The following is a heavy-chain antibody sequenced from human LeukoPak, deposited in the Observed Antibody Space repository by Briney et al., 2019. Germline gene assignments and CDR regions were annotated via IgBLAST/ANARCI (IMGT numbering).Heavy chain of an antibody. D-gene: IGHD2-2*01. CDR2: ISDSDGST. V-gene: IGHV3-23*01. Sequence: PGGSLRLSFVASGFTYNNYAMNWVRQAPGKGREGVCAISDSDGSTKYADSVKGRFTISTDKSKNTLYLQMNSLRAEDTAVYHCAKADCRSINCYVKDVWGKGTTVTVSS. CDR1: GFTYNNYA. CDR3: AKADCRSINCYVKDV. J-gene: IGHJ6*04.